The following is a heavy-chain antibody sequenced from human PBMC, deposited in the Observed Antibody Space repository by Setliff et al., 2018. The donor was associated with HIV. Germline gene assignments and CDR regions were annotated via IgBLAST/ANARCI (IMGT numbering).Heavy chain of an antibody. Sequence: GGSLRLSCEVSGITFIKAWMSWVRQAPGKGLEWVARIKSKTDGGTVDYAAAVSGRFTISRDDSKNTLYLEINSLKIEDTAVYYCTADLPGGYSPYFDFWGRGTLVTVSS. CDR1: GITFIKAW. CDR2: IKSKTDGGTV. D-gene: IGHD2-21*02. CDR3: TADLPGGYSPYFDF. V-gene: IGHV3-15*01. J-gene: IGHJ4*02.